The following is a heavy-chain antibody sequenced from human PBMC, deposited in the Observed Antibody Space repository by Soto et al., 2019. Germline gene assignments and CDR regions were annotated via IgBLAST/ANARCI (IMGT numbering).Heavy chain of an antibody. J-gene: IGHJ3*02. CDR2: IDSSGST. CDR1: DDSSSSYK. D-gene: IGHD3-22*01. V-gene: IGHV4-59*08. Sequence: PSETLSLTCTVSDDSSSSYKWSWIRQPPGRRLEWIGYIDSSGSTNYNPSLESRVTISVDTSKNQFSLKLSSVTAADTAVYYCARQTDSYYTFDAFDIWGQGTMVTVSS. CDR3: ARQTDSYYTFDAFDI.